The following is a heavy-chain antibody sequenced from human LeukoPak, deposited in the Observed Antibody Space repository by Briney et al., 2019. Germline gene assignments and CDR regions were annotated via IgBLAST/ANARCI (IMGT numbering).Heavy chain of an antibody. CDR2: IKQDGSEK. J-gene: IGHJ4*02. Sequence: GGSLRLSCAASGFTFSGYWMTWVRHAPGKGLEWVSNIKQDGSEKNYVDSVKGRFTISRDNAKDSLYLQMNSLRAEDTAVYYCARGLLAAAGIDYWGQGALVTVSS. V-gene: IGHV3-7*04. D-gene: IGHD6-13*01. CDR1: GFTFSGYW. CDR3: ARGLLAAAGIDY.